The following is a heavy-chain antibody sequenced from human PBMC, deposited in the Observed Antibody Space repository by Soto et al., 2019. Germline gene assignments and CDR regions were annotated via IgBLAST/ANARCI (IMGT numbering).Heavy chain of an antibody. V-gene: IGHV4-30-2*01. CDR1: GGSISSGGYS. CDR3: ARGSTVTNFDY. J-gene: IGHJ4*02. CDR2: IYHSGST. D-gene: IGHD4-17*01. Sequence: SETLSLTCAVSGGSISSGGYSWSWIRQKPGKGLEWIGYIYHSGSTYYNPSLKSRVTISVDRSKNQFSLKLSSVTAADTAVYYCARGSTVTNFDYWGQGTRVTVSS.